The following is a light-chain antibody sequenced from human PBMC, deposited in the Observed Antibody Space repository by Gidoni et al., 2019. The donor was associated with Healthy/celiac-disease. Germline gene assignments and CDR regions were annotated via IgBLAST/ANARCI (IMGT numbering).Light chain of an antibody. Sequence: QSALTQPASVSGSPGQSITISCTGTSSDVGGYNYVSLYQQHPGKAPKLMIDEVSNRPSGVSNRFSGSKSGNTASLTISGLQAEDEADYYCSSYTSSSTQVFGGGTKLTVL. CDR1: SSDVGGYNY. CDR2: EVS. CDR3: SSYTSSSTQV. V-gene: IGLV2-14*01. J-gene: IGLJ2*01.